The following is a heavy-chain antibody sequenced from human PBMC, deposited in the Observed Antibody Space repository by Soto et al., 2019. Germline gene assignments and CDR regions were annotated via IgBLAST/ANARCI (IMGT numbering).Heavy chain of an antibody. CDR3: ARGLGVVVAATSWFDP. D-gene: IGHD2-15*01. CDR1: GGSISSGGYY. J-gene: IGHJ5*02. Sequence: SETLSLTCTVSGGSISSGGYYWSWIRQHPGKGLEWIGYIYYSGSTYYNPSLKSRVTISVDTSKNQFSLKLSSVTAADTAVYYCARGLGVVVAATSWFDPWGQGTLVTVSS. V-gene: IGHV4-31*03. CDR2: IYYSGST.